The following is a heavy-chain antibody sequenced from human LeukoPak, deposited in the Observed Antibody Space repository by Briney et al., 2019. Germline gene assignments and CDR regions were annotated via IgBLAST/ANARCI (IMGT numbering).Heavy chain of an antibody. V-gene: IGHV3-30*18. D-gene: IGHD1-26*01. Sequence: GGSLRLSCAASGFTFSSYGMRWVRQAPGKGLEWVAVISYDGSNKYYADSVKGRFTISRDNSKNTLYLQMNSLRAEDTAVYYCAKDRRGARTPDYWGQGILVTVSS. CDR2: ISYDGSNK. CDR3: AKDRRGARTPDY. CDR1: GFTFSSYG. J-gene: IGHJ4*02.